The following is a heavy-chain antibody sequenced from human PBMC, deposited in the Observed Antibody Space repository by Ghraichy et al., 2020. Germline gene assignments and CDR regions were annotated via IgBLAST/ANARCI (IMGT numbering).Heavy chain of an antibody. Sequence: VKVSCKASGGTFSSYAISWVRQAPGQGLEWMGGIIPIFGTANYAQKFQGRVTITADESTSTAYMELSSLRSEDTAVYYCARDSAGTTFRYYYYYMDVWGKGTTVTVSS. CDR2: IIPIFGTA. CDR1: GGTFSSYA. V-gene: IGHV1-69*01. D-gene: IGHD6-19*01. CDR3: ARDSAGTTFRYYYYYMDV. J-gene: IGHJ6*03.